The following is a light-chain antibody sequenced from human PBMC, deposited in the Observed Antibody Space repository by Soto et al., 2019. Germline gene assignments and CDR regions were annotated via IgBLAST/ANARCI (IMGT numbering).Light chain of an antibody. Sequence: DLQMTQSPSTLSASLGERVTITCRASQSISSWLAWYQQKTGKAPKVLIYGDSNLQSGVPQRLSGSGSGTELNLTISSLQPDDFATYYCQNYNSYSETCGQGTKVDI. CDR3: QNYNSYSET. V-gene: IGKV1-5*01. CDR1: QSISSW. J-gene: IGKJ1*01. CDR2: GDS.